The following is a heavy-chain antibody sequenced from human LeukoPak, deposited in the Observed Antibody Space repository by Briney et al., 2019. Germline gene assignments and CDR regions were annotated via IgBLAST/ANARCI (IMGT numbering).Heavy chain of an antibody. CDR2: ISGSGVST. V-gene: IGHV3-23*01. D-gene: IGHD6-19*01. CDR1: GFTFSTYA. CDR3: AMLYSSGWYPD. J-gene: IGHJ4*02. Sequence: GGSLRLSCAASGFTFSTYAMSWVRQAPGKGLEWVSAISGSGVSTYYADSVKGRFTISRDNSKNTLYLQMNSLRAEDTAVYYCAMLYSSGWYPDWGQGTLVTVSS.